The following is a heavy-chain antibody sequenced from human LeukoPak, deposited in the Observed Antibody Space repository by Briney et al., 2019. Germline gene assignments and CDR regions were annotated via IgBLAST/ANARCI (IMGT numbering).Heavy chain of an antibody. CDR1: GYTFTSYG. CDR2: ISAYNGNT. CDR3: ASPGPYGGNDAFDI. Sequence: GASVKVSRKASGYTFTSYGISWVRQAPGQGLEWMGWISAYNGNTNYAQKLQGRVTMTTDTSTSTAYMELRSLRSDDTAVYYCASPGPYGGNDAFDIWGQGTMVTVSS. D-gene: IGHD4-23*01. J-gene: IGHJ3*02. V-gene: IGHV1-18*01.